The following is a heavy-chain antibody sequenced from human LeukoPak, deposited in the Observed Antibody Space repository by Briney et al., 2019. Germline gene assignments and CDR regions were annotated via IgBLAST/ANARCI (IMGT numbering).Heavy chain of an antibody. J-gene: IGHJ6*02. CDR1: GYTFTGYY. CDR2: INPNSGGT. CDR3: ARGGITGTTNYYYGMDV. Sequence: GASVTVSCKASGYTFTGYYMHWVRQAPGQGLEWMGWINPNSGGTNYAQKFQGRVTMTRDTSISTAYMELSRLRSDDTAVYYCARGGITGTTNYYYGMDVWGQGTTVTVSS. D-gene: IGHD1-7*01. V-gene: IGHV1-2*02.